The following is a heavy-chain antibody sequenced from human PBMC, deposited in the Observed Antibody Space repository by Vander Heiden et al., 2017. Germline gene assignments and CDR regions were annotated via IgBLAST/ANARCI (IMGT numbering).Heavy chain of an antibody. Sequence: QVQLVESGGGVVQPGRSLRLSCAASGFTLRNYGIHWVRQAPGKGLEWLAVVSAHGGTIYYADSVKGRFTISRDNSKNTLSLQMNRLRAEDTAVYYCAKEGHSRGYGAYYESWGQGTLVTVSS. CDR3: AKEGHSRGYGAYYES. D-gene: IGHD3-16*01. CDR2: VSAHGGTI. CDR1: GFTLRNYG. J-gene: IGHJ4*02. V-gene: IGHV3-30*18.